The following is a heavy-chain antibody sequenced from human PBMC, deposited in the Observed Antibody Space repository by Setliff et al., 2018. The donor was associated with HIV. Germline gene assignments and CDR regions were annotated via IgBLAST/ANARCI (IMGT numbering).Heavy chain of an antibody. Sequence: GSLRLSCTASGFTFGDYAMSWVRQAPGKGLEWVGFIRSKAYGGTTEYAASVKGRFTISRDDSKSIAYLQMYSLKTEDTAVYYCTRELFGMVAFDIWGQGTMVTVSS. CDR3: TRELFGMVAFDI. CDR1: GFTFGDYA. CDR2: IRSKAYGGTT. J-gene: IGHJ3*02. D-gene: IGHD3-10*01. V-gene: IGHV3-49*04.